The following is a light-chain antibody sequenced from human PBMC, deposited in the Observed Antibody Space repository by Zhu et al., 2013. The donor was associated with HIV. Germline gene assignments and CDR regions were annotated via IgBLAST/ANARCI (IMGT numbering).Light chain of an antibody. V-gene: IGKV1-9*01. CDR2: AAS. Sequence: IQLTQSPSSLSASVGDRVTITCRASQGISNYLAWYQQKPGKAPKLLIYAASTLQSGVPSRFSGSGSGTDFTLKISRVEAEDVGVYYCMQGIHLPPTFGGGTKVEIK. CDR1: QGISNY. J-gene: IGKJ4*01. CDR3: MQGIHLPPT.